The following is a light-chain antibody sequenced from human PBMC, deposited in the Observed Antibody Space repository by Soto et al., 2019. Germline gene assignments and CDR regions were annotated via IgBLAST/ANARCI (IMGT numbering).Light chain of an antibody. CDR1: SSDVGGYNF. CDR2: EVS. Sequence: QSVLTQPASVSGSPGQSITISCTGTSSDVGGYNFVSWYQHHPGKAPKLMIYEVSNRPSGVSNRFSGSKSGNMASLTISGLQAEDEADYYCNSYTSTNTLVFGTGTKV. J-gene: IGLJ1*01. V-gene: IGLV2-14*01. CDR3: NSYTSTNTLV.